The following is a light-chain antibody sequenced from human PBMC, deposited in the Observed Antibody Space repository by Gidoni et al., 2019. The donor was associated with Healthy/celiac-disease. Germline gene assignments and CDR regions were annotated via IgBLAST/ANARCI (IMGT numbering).Light chain of an antibody. CDR2: SHT. CDR1: SSNIGSNT. J-gene: IGLJ2*01. Sequence: QSVLTQPPSASGPPGQRVTLSCSGSSSNIGSNTVNWYQQLPGTAPKLLIYSHTQRPSGVPDRFSGSKSGNSASLAISGLQSEDEADYYCAAWDDSLNGVVFGGGTKLTVL. CDR3: AAWDDSLNGVV. V-gene: IGLV1-44*01.